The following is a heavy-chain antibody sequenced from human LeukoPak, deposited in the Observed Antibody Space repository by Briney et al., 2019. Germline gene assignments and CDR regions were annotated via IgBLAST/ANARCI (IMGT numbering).Heavy chain of an antibody. V-gene: IGHV3-9*01. Sequence: PGGSLRLSCAASGFTFDDYAMHWVRQAPGKGLEWVSGTSWNSGSIGYADSVKGRFTISRDNAKNSLYLQMNSLRAEDTALYYCAKPAVSYYDSSGYYFDYWGQGTLVTVSS. CDR3: AKPAVSYYDSSGYYFDY. D-gene: IGHD3-22*01. CDR2: TSWNSGSI. J-gene: IGHJ4*02. CDR1: GFTFDDYA.